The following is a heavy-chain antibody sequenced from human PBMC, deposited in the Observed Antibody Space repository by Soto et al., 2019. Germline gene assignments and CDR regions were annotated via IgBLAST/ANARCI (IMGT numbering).Heavy chain of an antibody. CDR3: AKVSAAMVLYYYYYYGMDV. D-gene: IGHD5-18*01. V-gene: IGHV3-30*18. J-gene: IGHJ6*02. Sequence: GSLRLSCAASGFTSSSYAMHRVRQSPGKGLEWVAVISYDGSNKYYADSVKGRFTISRDNSKNTLYLQMNSLRAEDTAVYYCAKVSAAMVLYYYYYYGMDVWGQGT. CDR2: ISYDGSNK. CDR1: GFTSSSYA.